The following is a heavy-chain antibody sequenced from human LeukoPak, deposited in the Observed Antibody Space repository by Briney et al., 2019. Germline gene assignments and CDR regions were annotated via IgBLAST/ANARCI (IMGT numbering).Heavy chain of an antibody. CDR3: ARDIFAPPVITYSSDFSRGTGAY. Sequence: GGSLRLSCVASGFTFYNYAMHWVRQAPGKGLERVSSISSSASYIYYADSVKGRFTISRDNANNSLYLQMSSLRAEDTAVYYCARDIFAPPVITYSSDFSRGTGAYWGQGTLVTVSS. CDR1: GFTFYNYA. V-gene: IGHV3-21*01. D-gene: IGHD6-19*01. J-gene: IGHJ4*02. CDR2: ISSSASYI.